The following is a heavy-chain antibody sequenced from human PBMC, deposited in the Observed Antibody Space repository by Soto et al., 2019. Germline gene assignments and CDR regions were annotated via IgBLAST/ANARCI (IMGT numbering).Heavy chain of an antibody. Sequence: GGSLRLSCAASGFTSFSYYSMNWVRQAPGKGLEWVSFISGRGSPIYYADSVRGRFTISRDNAKNSLSLEMNSLRVENTAVYYSARVRGHSYGYVDYWGQGTLVTVSS. CDR1: GFTSFSYYS. D-gene: IGHD5-18*01. CDR2: ISGRGSPI. CDR3: ARVRGHSYGYVDY. V-gene: IGHV3-48*01. J-gene: IGHJ4*02.